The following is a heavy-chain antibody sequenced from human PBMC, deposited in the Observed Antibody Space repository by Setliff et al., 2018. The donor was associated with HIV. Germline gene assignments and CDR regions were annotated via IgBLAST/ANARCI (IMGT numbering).Heavy chain of an antibody. CDR3: ATRAIVVIPDY. CDR2: IYYSGST. V-gene: IGHV4-59*02. D-gene: IGHD3-22*01. CDR1: GGSVNGHY. J-gene: IGHJ4*02. Sequence: PSEILSLTCTVSGGSVNGHYWNWIRLTPGKGLEWIGSIYYSGSTNYNPSLKSRVTISVDTSKNQFSLKLSSVTAADTAVYYCATRAIVVIPDYRGQGTLVTVSS.